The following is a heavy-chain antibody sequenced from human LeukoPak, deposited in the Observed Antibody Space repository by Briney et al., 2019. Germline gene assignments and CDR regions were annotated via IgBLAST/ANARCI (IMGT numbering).Heavy chain of an antibody. CDR2: ISTSGSST. CDR1: GFMFSSNW. J-gene: IGHJ4*02. CDR3: SKTSKLGPTEIDF. Sequence: PGGSLRLSCAASGFMFSSNWMSWVRLAPGKGLEWVSAISTSGSSTDYADSVQGRFTISRDNSKRTLYLQMNSLRAEDTAIYYCSKTSKLGPTEIDFWGQGALVTVSS. D-gene: IGHD1-26*01. V-gene: IGHV3-23*01.